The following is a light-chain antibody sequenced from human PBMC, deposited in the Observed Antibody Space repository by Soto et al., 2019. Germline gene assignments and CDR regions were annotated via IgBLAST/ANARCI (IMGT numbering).Light chain of an antibody. V-gene: IGKV3-15*01. CDR3: QQYNNWPRT. Sequence: EIVMTQSPATLSVSPGERATLSCRASQSVSSNLAWYQQKPGQAPRLLIFGASTRATGIPARVSGSGSGTEVTLTISSLQSEDFAVYYCQQYNNWPRTFGRGTKVEIK. J-gene: IGKJ1*01. CDR2: GAS. CDR1: QSVSSN.